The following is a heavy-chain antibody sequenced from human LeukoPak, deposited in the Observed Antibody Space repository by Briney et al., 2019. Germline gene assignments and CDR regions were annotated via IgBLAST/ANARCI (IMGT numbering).Heavy chain of an antibody. CDR3: AVRGYYDSSGYLRWGDYFDY. Sequence: ASVKVSCKASGYTFTGYYMHWVRQAPGQGLEWMGWINPNSGGTNYAQKFLGRVTMTRDTSISTAYMELSRLRSDDTAVYYCAVRGYYDSSGYLRWGDYFDYWGQGTLVTVSS. CDR1: GYTFTGYY. CDR2: INPNSGGT. D-gene: IGHD3-22*01. J-gene: IGHJ4*02. V-gene: IGHV1-2*02.